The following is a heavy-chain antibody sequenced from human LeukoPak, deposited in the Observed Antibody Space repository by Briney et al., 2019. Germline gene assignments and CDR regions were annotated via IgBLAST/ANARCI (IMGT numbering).Heavy chain of an antibody. CDR2: ISGSGGST. D-gene: IGHD3-22*01. V-gene: IGHV3-23*01. Sequence: ETGGSLRLSCAASGFTFSSYAMSWVRQAPGKGREWVSAISGSGGSTYYADSVKGRFTIARDNSKNTLYLQMNSLRAEDTAVYYCAKSGYYDSSGYYYDYGMDVWGQGTTVTVSS. CDR3: AKSGYYDSSGYYYDYGMDV. CDR1: GFTFSSYA. J-gene: IGHJ6*02.